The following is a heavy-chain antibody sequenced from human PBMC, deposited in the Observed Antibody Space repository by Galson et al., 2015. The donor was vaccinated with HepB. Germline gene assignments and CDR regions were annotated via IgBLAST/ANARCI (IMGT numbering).Heavy chain of an antibody. D-gene: IGHD2-21*01. Sequence: SVKVSCKASGYTFASYDINWVRQATGQGLEWMGWMNPNSGNTGYGQKFQGRVTMTRNTSISTAYMELNSLRSEDTAVYYCARVLSFGGDKYWYFDLWGRGTLVTVSS. CDR3: ARVLSFGGDKYWYFDL. V-gene: IGHV1-8*01. CDR2: MNPNSGNT. CDR1: GYTFASYD. J-gene: IGHJ2*01.